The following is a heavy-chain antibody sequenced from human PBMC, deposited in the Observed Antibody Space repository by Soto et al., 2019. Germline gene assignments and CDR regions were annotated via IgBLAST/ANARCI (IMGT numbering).Heavy chain of an antibody. CDR1: GGSISSYY. CDR2: IYTSGST. Sequence: SGTLSLTCTVSGGSISSYYWSWIRQPAGKGLEWIGRIYTSGSTNYNPSLKSRVTMSVDTSKNQFSLKLSSVTAADTAVYYCARDGGYCSGGSCPNWFDPWGQGTLVTVSS. CDR3: ARDGGYCSGGSCPNWFDP. J-gene: IGHJ5*02. V-gene: IGHV4-4*07. D-gene: IGHD2-15*01.